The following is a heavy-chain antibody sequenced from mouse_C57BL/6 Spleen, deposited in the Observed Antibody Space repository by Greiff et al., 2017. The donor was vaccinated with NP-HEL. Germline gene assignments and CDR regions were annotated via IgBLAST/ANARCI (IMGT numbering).Heavy chain of an antibody. CDR2: IDPENGDT. Sequence: EVQLQQSGAELVRPGASVKLSCTASGFNIKDDYMHWVKQRPEQGLEWIGWIDPENGDTEYASKFQGKATLPADTSSNTAYMQLSSQTSEDTAVYYCTTFGNYAYAMDYWGQGTSGTVSS. J-gene: IGHJ4*01. CDR1: GFNIKDDY. CDR3: TTFGNYAYAMDY. V-gene: IGHV14-4*01. D-gene: IGHD2-1*01.